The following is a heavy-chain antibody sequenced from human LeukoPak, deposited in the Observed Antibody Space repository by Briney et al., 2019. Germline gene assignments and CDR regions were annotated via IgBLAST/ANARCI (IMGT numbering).Heavy chain of an antibody. CDR2: ILYDGSNK. J-gene: IGHJ4*02. V-gene: IGHV3-30*18. D-gene: IGHD3-16*01. CDR3: TKGGSYRGSYVDY. Sequence: GGSLRLSCAASGFIFSNYGMHWVRQAPGKGLEWVAVILYDGSNKYYADFVKGRFTIFRDNSKTTLYLQMNSLRAEDTAVYYCTKGGSYRGSYVDYWGQGTLVTVSS. CDR1: GFIFSNYG.